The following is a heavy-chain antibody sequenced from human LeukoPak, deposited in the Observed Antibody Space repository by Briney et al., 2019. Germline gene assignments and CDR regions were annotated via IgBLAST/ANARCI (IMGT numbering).Heavy chain of an antibody. CDR2: INYHGDKT. J-gene: IGHJ4*02. CDR3: AKGVGDYSNYNRYYFDY. Sequence: GGSLRLSCVVSGFRFYSYAMGWVRQSPGRGLECVSAINYHGDKTSYADSVRGRFTISRDNSKNTLYLQVNSLRAEDTAVYYCAKGVGDYSNYNRYYFDYWGQGTLVTVSS. CDR1: GFRFYSYA. D-gene: IGHD4-11*01. V-gene: IGHV3-23*01.